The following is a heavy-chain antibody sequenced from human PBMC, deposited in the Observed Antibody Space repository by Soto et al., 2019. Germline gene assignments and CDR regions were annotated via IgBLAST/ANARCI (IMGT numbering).Heavy chain of an antibody. CDR3: ARGPRESVEWLLFDY. D-gene: IGHD3-3*01. Sequence: SVKVSCKASGVTFSQYEVNWPRQDPGQGLEWMGRMNPNDGNTGYAQNFQGRVSMTRNSSINTAYMELSSLRSDDTAVYYCARGPRESVEWLLFDYWGQGALV. CDR1: GVTFSQYE. V-gene: IGHV1-8*01. CDR2: MNPNDGNT. J-gene: IGHJ4*02.